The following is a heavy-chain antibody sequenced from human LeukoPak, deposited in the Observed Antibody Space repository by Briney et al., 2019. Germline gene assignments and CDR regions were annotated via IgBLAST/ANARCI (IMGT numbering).Heavy chain of an antibody. J-gene: IGHJ4*02. Sequence: PGGSLRLSCVASGFTFSSYAMHWVRQAPGKGLGYVSDISSNGGSTYYANSVKGRFTISRDNSKNTLYLQMGSLRTEDMAVYYCARGGTYTYGSPFGYWGQGTLVTVSS. D-gene: IGHD5-18*01. V-gene: IGHV3-64*01. CDR1: GFTFSSYA. CDR2: ISSNGGST. CDR3: ARGGTYTYGSPFGY.